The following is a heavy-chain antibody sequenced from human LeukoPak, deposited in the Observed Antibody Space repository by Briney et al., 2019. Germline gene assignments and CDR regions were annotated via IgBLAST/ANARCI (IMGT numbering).Heavy chain of an antibody. CDR2: MNPNSGNT. J-gene: IGHJ6*03. V-gene: IGHV1-8*01. Sequence: ASVKVSCKASGYTFTSYDINWVRQATGQGLEWMGWMNPNSGNTGYAQKLQGRVTMTRNTSISTAYMELSSLRSEDTAVYYCARVVVITEPYYYYYMDVWGKGTTVTVSS. CDR1: GYTFTSYD. CDR3: ARVVVITEPYYYYYMDV. D-gene: IGHD3-22*01.